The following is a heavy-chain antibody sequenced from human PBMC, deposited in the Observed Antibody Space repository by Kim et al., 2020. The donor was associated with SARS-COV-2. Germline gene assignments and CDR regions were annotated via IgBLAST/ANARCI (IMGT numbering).Heavy chain of an antibody. J-gene: IGHJ3*02. V-gene: IGHV3-11*05. Sequence: GGSLRLSCAASGFTFSDYYMSWIRQAPGKGLEWVSYITSSSSYTNYGDSVKGRFTISRDNAKNSLYLQMNSLRAEDTAVYYCAKGNGRGSNAFDIWGQGTMVTVSS. CDR1: GFTFSDYY. D-gene: IGHD3-10*01. CDR2: ITSSSSYT. CDR3: AKGNGRGSNAFDI.